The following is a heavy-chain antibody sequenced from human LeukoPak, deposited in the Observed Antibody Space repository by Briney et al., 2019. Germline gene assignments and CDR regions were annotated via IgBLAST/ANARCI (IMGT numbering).Heavy chain of an antibody. Sequence: ASVKVSCKASGYTFTNYGISWVRQAPGQGLEWMGWISAYNGNTNYAQKLQGRVTMTTDTSTSTAYMELRSLRSDDTAVYYCAREGGYCSGGSCGMDVWGQGTTVTVSS. CDR2: ISAYNGNT. V-gene: IGHV1-18*01. CDR3: AREGGYCSGGSCGMDV. CDR1: GYTFTNYG. J-gene: IGHJ6*02. D-gene: IGHD2-15*01.